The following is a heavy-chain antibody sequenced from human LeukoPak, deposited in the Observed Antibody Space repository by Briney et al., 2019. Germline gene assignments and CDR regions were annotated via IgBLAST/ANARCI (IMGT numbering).Heavy chain of an antibody. CDR3: ARDSRTTVTTGGFDY. J-gene: IGHJ4*02. CDR2: IYHSGST. V-gene: IGHV4-38-2*02. CDR1: GYSISSGYY. Sequence: SETLSLTCAVSGYSISSGYYWGWIRQPPGKGLEWIGSIYHSGSTYYNPSLKSRVTISVDTSKNQFSLKLSSVTAADTAVYYCARDSRTTVTTGGFDYWGQGTLVTVSS. D-gene: IGHD4-11*01.